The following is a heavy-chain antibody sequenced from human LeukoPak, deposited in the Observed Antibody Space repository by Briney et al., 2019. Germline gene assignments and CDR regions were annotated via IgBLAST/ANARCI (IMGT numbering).Heavy chain of an antibody. D-gene: IGHD4-17*01. CDR3: ARTPTVTTLGWFDP. CDR1: GGSISSYY. CDR2: IYTSGST. Sequence: SETLSLTCTVSGGSISSYYWSWIRQPAGKGLEWIGRIYTSGSTNYNPSLKSRVTMSVDTSKNQFSLKLSSVTAADTAVYYCARTPTVTTLGWFDPWGQGTLVSVPS. J-gene: IGHJ5*02. V-gene: IGHV4-4*07.